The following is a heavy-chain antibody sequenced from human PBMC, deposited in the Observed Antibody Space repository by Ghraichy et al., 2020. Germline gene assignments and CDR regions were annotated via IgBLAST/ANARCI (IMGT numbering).Heavy chain of an antibody. D-gene: IGHD6-19*01. CDR1: GGSISSYY. CDR2: IYYSGST. CDR3: ARHDSSGWYYAENWFDP. V-gene: IGHV4-59*08. Sequence: SETLSLTCTVSGGSISSYYWSWIRQPPGKGLEWIGYIYYSGSTNYNPSLKSRVTISVDTSKNQFSLKLSSVTAADTAVYYCARHDSSGWYYAENWFDPWGQGTLVTVSS. J-gene: IGHJ5*02.